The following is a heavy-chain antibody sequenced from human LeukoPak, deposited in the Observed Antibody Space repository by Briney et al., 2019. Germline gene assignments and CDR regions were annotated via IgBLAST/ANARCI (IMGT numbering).Heavy chain of an antibody. D-gene: IGHD3-22*01. CDR3: ARATTYYYDSSGYYYASRGPYYMDV. J-gene: IGHJ6*03. V-gene: IGHV4-59*01. Sequence: PSETLSLTXTVSGGSISRYYWSWIRQPPGKGLEWIGYIYYSGSTNYNTSLKRRVNISVETSKNKISQMRRSRDAAGTAVYYCARATTYYYDSSGYYYASRGPYYMDVWGKGTTVTVSS. CDR2: IYYSGST. CDR1: GGSISRYY.